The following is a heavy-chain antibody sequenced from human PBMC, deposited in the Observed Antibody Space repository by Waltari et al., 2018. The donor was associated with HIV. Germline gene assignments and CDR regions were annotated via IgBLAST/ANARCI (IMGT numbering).Heavy chain of an antibody. J-gene: IGHJ4*02. Sequence: QVQLVQSGAEVRKPGASMKVSCKSSGYTFTGYYMHWVRQAPGQGLEWMGRINPNSGGTNYAQKFQGRVTMTRDTSISTAYMELSSLRSDDTAVYYCARDRKALGGPYYFDSWGQGTLVTVSS. D-gene: IGHD7-27*01. CDR1: GYTFTGYY. CDR3: ARDRKALGGPYYFDS. CDR2: INPNSGGT. V-gene: IGHV1-2*06.